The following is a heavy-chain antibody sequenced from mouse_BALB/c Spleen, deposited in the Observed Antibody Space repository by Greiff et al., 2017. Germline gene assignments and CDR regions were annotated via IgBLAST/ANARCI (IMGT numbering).Heavy chain of an antibody. CDR1: GYTFTSYW. CDR2: IYPGDGDT. J-gene: IGHJ2*01. V-gene: IGHV1-87*01. CDR3: ARGRDGYDFDY. D-gene: IGHD2-2*01. Sequence: VQLQQSGAELARPGASVKLSCKASGYTFTSYWMQWVKQRPGQGLEWIGAIYPGDGDTRYTQKFKGKATLTADKSSSTAYMQLSSLTSEDSAVYYCARGRDGYDFDYWGQGTTLTVSS.